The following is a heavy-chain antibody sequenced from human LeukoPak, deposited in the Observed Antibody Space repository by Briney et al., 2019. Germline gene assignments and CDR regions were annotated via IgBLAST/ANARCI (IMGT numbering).Heavy chain of an antibody. J-gene: IGHJ5*02. V-gene: IGHV3-15*01. CDR1: GFNFNNAW. D-gene: IGHD3/OR15-3a*01. Sequence: PGGSLRLSCAASGFNFNNAWMSWVRQAPGKGLEWVGRIKSKTDGGTTDYAAPVKGRFTISRDDSKTTLYLQMNSLKTDDTAMYYCSWTGLRWFGPWGQGTLVTVSS. CDR3: SWTGLRWFGP. CDR2: IKSKTDGGTT.